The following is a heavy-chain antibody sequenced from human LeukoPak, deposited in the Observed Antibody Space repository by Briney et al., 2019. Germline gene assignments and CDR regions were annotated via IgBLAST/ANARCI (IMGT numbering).Heavy chain of an antibody. J-gene: IGHJ6*03. CDR1: GFTFSSYN. Sequence: QPGGSLRLSCAASGFTFSSYNMNWVRQAPGKGLEWVSSISRSGGSTHYADSVKGRFTISRDNSKNTLYLQMNSLRAEDTAIYYCAKNGDRGAYCTGGTCYPYFYYYMDVWGKGTTVTI. D-gene: IGHD2-15*01. V-gene: IGHV3-23*01. CDR3: AKNGDRGAYCTGGTCYPYFYYYMDV. CDR2: ISRSGGST.